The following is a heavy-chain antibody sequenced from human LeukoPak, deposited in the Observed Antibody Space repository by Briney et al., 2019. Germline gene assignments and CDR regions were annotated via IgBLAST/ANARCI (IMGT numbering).Heavy chain of an antibody. V-gene: IGHV3-53*01. Sequence: GGSLRLTCSASGFTVSSNYMSWVRQAPGKGLEWVSVIYSGGSTYYADSMKGRFTISRDDSKNTLYLQMNSLRAEDTAVYYCAREILIGGAFDIWGQGTMVTVSS. CDR3: AREILIGGAFDI. D-gene: IGHD3-10*01. CDR1: GFTVSSNY. CDR2: IYSGGST. J-gene: IGHJ3*02.